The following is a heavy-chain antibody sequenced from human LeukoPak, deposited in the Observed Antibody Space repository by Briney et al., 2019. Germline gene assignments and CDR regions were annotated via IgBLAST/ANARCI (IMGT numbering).Heavy chain of an antibody. CDR1: GFTFDDYA. Sequence: GGSLRLSCAASGFTFDDYAMHWVRHAPGKGLEWVSGISWNSGSIGYADSVKGRFTISRDNAKNSLYLQMNSLRAEDTALYYCAKEGSGYDLRWGQGTLVTVSS. CDR3: AKEGSGYDLR. J-gene: IGHJ4*02. V-gene: IGHV3-9*01. CDR2: ISWNSGSI. D-gene: IGHD5-12*01.